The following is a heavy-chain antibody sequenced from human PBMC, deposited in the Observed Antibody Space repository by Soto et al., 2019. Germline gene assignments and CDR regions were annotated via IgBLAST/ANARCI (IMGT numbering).Heavy chain of an antibody. CDR2: MNPNSGNT. D-gene: IGHD3-3*01. Sequence: ASVKVSCKASGYTFTSYDINWVRQATGQGLEWMGWMNPNSGNTGYAQKFQGRVTMTRNTSISTAYMELSSLRPEDTAVYYCARLARITIFGVVIGSRFFDYWGQGTLVTVSS. V-gene: IGHV1-8*01. CDR1: GYTFTSYD. J-gene: IGHJ4*02. CDR3: ARLARITIFGVVIGSRFFDY.